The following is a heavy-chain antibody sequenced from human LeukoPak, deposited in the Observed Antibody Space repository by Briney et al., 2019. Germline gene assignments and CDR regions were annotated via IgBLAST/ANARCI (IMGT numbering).Heavy chain of an antibody. Sequence: GGSLRLSCAASGFTFSSYSMNWVRQAPGKGLEWVSSISSSSSYIYYADSVKGRFTISRDNAKKSLYLQMNSLRAEDTAVYYCARVDDYYDSSGYSHYFDYWGQGTLVTVSS. CDR1: GFTFSSYS. V-gene: IGHV3-21*01. D-gene: IGHD3-22*01. J-gene: IGHJ4*02. CDR3: ARVDDYYDSSGYSHYFDY. CDR2: ISSSSSYI.